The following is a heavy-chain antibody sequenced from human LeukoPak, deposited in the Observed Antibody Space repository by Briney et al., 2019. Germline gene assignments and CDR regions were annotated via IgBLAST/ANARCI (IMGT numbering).Heavy chain of an antibody. V-gene: IGHV4-34*01. J-gene: IGHJ6*03. CDR3: ARVVVTAPYYYYYYTDV. D-gene: IGHD2-21*01. CDR1: GGSLSGYF. CDR2: INHSGST. Sequence: SETLSLTCAVYGGSLSGYFWSWIRQPPGKGLEWIGEINHSGSTSYNPSLKSRVTISVDTSKSQFSLRLSSVTAADTAVYYCARVVVTAPYYYYYYTDVWGKGTTVTVSS.